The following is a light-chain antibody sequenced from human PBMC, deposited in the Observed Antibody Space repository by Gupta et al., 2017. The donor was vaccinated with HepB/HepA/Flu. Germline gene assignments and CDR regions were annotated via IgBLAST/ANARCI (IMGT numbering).Light chain of an antibody. CDR1: QSVSSD. V-gene: IGKV3-11*01. CDR2: DAS. CDR3: RQRSNWPPIT. Sequence: EIVLTQSPATLSLSPGERATLSCRASQSVSSDLAWYLQKPGQDPRLLIYDASNRATGIPARFSGSGSGTDFSLTISSLEPEDVAVYYYRQRSNWPPITFGQGTRLEIK. J-gene: IGKJ5*01.